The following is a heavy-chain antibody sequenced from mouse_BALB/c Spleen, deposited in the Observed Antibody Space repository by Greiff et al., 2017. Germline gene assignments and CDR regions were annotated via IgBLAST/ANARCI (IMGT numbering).Heavy chain of an antibody. J-gene: IGHJ4*01. V-gene: IGHV7-3*02. CDR3: ARAPFYYGYAMDY. Sequence: EVHLVESGGGLVQPGGSLRLSCATSGFTFTDYYMSWVRQPPGKALEWLGFIRNKANGYTTEYSASVKGRFTISRDNSQSILYLQMNTLRAEDSATYYCARAPFYYGYAMDYWGQGTSVTVSS. CDR2: IRNKANGYTT. CDR1: GFTFTDYY. D-gene: IGHD1-1*01.